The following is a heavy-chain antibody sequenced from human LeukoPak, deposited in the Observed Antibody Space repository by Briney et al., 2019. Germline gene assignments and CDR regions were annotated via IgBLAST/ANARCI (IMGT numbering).Heavy chain of an antibody. CDR3: ARDKDGYIPYYYYMDV. D-gene: IGHD5-24*01. J-gene: IGHJ6*03. Sequence: GGSLRLSCAASGFTFSSYSMNWVRQAPGKGLEWVSYITGSINTIHYADSVKGRFTISRDNAKNSVYLQMNSLRLEDTAVYYCARDKDGYIPYYYYMDVWGKGTTVTVSS. CDR1: GFTFSSYS. V-gene: IGHV3-48*01. CDR2: ITGSINTI.